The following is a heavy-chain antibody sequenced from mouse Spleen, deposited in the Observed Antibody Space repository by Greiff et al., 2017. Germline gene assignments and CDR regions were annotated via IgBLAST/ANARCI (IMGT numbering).Heavy chain of an antibody. D-gene: IGHD2-2*01. CDR2: ISSGGSYT. J-gene: IGHJ4*01. CDR3: ARRDGYDDYYAMDY. Sequence: EVQVVESGGGLVKPGGSLKLSCAASGFTFSSYAMSWVRQTPEKRLEWVATISSGGSYTYYPDSVKGRFTISRDNAKNTLYLQMSSLRSEDTAMYYCARRDGYDDYYAMDYWGQGTSVTVSS. V-gene: IGHV5-9-3*01. CDR1: GFTFSSYA.